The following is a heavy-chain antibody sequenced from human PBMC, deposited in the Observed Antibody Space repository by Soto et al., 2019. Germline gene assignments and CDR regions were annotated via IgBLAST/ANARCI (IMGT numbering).Heavy chain of an antibody. CDR3: ARDLPYYDFWSGYSSSYYFDY. CDR2: IKQDGSEK. J-gene: IGHJ4*02. V-gene: IGHV3-7*05. Sequence: GGSLSLSCAASGFNFSSYWMSWVRQAPGKGLEWVANIKQDGSEKYYVDSVKGRFTISRDNAKNSLYLQMNSLRAEDTAVYYCARDLPYYDFWSGYSSSYYFDYWGQGTLVTVSS. D-gene: IGHD3-3*01. CDR1: GFNFSSYW.